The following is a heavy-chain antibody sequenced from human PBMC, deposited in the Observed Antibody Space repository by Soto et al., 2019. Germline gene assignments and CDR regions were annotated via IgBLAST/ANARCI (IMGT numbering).Heavy chain of an antibody. V-gene: IGHV3-30-3*01. CDR1: GFTFSSYA. CDR2: ISYDGSNK. CDR3: ARSVRESLIYDFWSGYSSPLYGMDV. D-gene: IGHD3-3*01. J-gene: IGHJ6*02. Sequence: QVQLVESGGGVVQPGRSLRLSCAASGFTFSSYAMHWVRQAPGKGLEWVAVISYDGSNKYYADSVKGRFTISRDNSKNTLYLQMNSQRAEDTAVYYCARSVRESLIYDFWSGYSSPLYGMDVWGQGTTVTVSS.